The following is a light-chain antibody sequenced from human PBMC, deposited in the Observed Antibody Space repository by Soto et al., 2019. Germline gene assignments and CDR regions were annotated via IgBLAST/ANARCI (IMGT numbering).Light chain of an antibody. CDR3: HQYHIYPVT. Sequence: DIQMTQSPSTLSASVGDRVTITCRASQSVSTWLAWYQQKPGKAPKLLIHKASTLENGVPPRFSGSGSGTDFTLTISSLQPDDFGTYYCHQYHIYPVTFGGGTKVEIK. V-gene: IGKV1-5*03. CDR1: QSVSTW. J-gene: IGKJ4*01. CDR2: KAS.